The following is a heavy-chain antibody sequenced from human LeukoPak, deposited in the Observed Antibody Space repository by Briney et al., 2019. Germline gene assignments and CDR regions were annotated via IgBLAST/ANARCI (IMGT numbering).Heavy chain of an antibody. J-gene: IGHJ5*02. CDR1: GGSISSSSYY. CDR3: ARHGQVVPNWFDP. Sequence: PSETLSLTCTVSGGSISSSSYYWGWIRQPPGKGLEWIGSIYHSGSTYYNPSLKSRVTISVDTSKNQFSLKLSSVTAADTAVYYCARHGQVVPNWFDPWGQGTLVTVSS. V-gene: IGHV4-39*01. CDR2: IYHSGST. D-gene: IGHD2-2*01.